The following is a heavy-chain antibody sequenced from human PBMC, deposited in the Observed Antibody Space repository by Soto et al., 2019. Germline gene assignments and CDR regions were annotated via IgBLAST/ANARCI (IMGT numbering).Heavy chain of an antibody. CDR1: GFTFSSYN. CDR2: ISSSGSSI. D-gene: IGHD1-26*01. CDR3: ARSGNYRLDC. Sequence: GESLKISCAASGFTFSSYNMNWVRQAPGKGLEWISYISSSGSSIYYADSVKGRFTISRDNAKNSLYLQMNSLRAEDTALYYCARSGNYRLDCWGQGTMVTVSS. V-gene: IGHV3-48*01. J-gene: IGHJ4*02.